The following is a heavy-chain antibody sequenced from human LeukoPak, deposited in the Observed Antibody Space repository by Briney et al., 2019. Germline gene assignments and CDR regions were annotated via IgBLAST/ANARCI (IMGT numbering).Heavy chain of an antibody. D-gene: IGHD4-17*01. V-gene: IGHV4-30-4*01. CDR2: IYYSGST. CDR3: ARTVYGSSLEYYFDY. Sequence: SQTLSLTCTVSGGSISSGDFYWSWIRQPPGKGLEWIGYIYYSGSTYYNPSLKSRLTISVDTSKNQSSLKLSSVTAADTAVYYCARTVYGSSLEYYFDYWGQGTLVTVSS. CDR1: GGSISSGDFY. J-gene: IGHJ4*02.